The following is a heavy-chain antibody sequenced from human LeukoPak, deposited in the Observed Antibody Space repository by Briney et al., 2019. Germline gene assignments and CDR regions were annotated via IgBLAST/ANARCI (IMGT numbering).Heavy chain of an antibody. Sequence: PGGSLRLSCTASGFTFGDYAMSWFRQAPGKGLEWVGFIRSKAYGGTTEYAASVKGRFTISRDDSKSIAYLQMNSLKTEDTAVYYCTRVLAWRYSSGWYDYFDYWGQGTLVTVSS. CDR2: IRSKAYGGTT. CDR1: GFTFGDYA. CDR3: TRVLAWRYSSGWYDYFDY. J-gene: IGHJ4*02. D-gene: IGHD6-19*01. V-gene: IGHV3-49*03.